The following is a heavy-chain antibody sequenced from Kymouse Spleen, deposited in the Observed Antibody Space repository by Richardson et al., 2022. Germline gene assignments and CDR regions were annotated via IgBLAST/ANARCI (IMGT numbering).Heavy chain of an antibody. V-gene: IGHV4-59*01. D-gene: IGHD1-7*01. CDR1: GGSISSYY. CDR2: IYYSGST. CDR3: ARENNWNFDAFDI. J-gene: IGHJ3*02. Sequence: QVQLQESGPGLVKPSETLSLTCTVSGGSISSYYWSWIRQPPGKGLEWIGYIYYSGSTNYNPSLKSRVTISVDTSKNQFSLKLSSVTAADTAVYYCARENNWNFDAFDIWGQGTMVTVSS.